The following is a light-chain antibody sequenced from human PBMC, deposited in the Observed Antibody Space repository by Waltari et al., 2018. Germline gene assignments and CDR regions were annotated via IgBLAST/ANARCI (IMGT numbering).Light chain of an antibody. CDR2: KAS. V-gene: IGKV1-5*03. J-gene: IGKJ1*01. Sequence: DIQMPQSPSTLSASVVDRVTITCRASQSISTWLAWYQQKPGKAPKVLIDKASSLESGVPSRFSGSGSGTEFTLTISSLQPDDFATYYCQQYDTYWTFGQGTKVEIK. CDR3: QQYDTYWT. CDR1: QSISTW.